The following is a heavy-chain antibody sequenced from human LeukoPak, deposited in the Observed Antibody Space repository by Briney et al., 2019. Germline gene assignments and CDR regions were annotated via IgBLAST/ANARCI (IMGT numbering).Heavy chain of an antibody. CDR2: LDPADGET. V-gene: IGHV1-24*01. CDR3: ATSRNLFDFDF. CDR1: GYTLTERS. J-gene: IGHJ4*02. Sequence: ASVKVSCKVSGYTLTERSMHWVRQAPGKGLEWMGGLDPADGETIYAQELEGRVTMTLDTSTDTAYVQVSSLRSEDTAVYYCATSRNLFDFDFWGQGTLVTVSS. D-gene: IGHD1-14*01.